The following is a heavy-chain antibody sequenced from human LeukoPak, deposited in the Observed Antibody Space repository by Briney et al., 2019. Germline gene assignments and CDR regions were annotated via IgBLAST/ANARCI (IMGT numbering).Heavy chain of an antibody. CDR1: GGSVSPYY. Sequence: SETLSLTCTVSGGSVSPYYWSWLRQPPGKGLEWIGYIHYSGSTNYNPSLKSRVTISVDPSKKQLSLRVNSMTAADTALYYCARAGYSSSWYSALDIWGQGTMVTGSS. D-gene: IGHD6-13*01. V-gene: IGHV4-59*02. CDR3: ARAGYSSSWYSALDI. CDR2: IHYSGST. J-gene: IGHJ3*02.